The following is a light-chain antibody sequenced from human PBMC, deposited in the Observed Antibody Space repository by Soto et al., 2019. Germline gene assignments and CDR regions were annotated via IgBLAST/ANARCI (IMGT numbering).Light chain of an antibody. V-gene: IGKV1-5*03. CDR3: QQYVDYPLT. Sequence: DIQMTQSPSTLSASVGDRVTITCRASQSISTWLAWYQQKPGKAPKLLIYKASTLESEVPSRFSGSGTGTDFTLTISSLQPDDFATYYCQQYVDYPLTFGGGTKVEIK. CDR1: QSISTW. CDR2: KAS. J-gene: IGKJ4*01.